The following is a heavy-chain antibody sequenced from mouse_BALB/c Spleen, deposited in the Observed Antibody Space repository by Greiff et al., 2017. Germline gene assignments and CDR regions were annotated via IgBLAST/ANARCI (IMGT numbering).Heavy chain of an antibody. CDR1: GYSFTGYF. D-gene: IGHD1-1*01. Sequence: VQLKESGPELVKPGASVKISCKASGYSFTGYFMNWVMQSHGKSLDWIGRINPYNGDTFYNQKFKGKATLTVDKSSSTAHMELRSLASEDSAVYYCARSTTVVARDWFAYWGQGTLVTVSA. V-gene: IGHV1-20*02. CDR2: INPYNGDT. J-gene: IGHJ3*01. CDR3: ARSTTVVARDWFAY.